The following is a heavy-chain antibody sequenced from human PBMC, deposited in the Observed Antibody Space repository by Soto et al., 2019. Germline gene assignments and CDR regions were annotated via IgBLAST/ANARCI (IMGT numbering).Heavy chain of an antibody. CDR1: GVSFSSYY. V-gene: IGHV2-5*08. CDR3: AHMGVAGTLYYFDY. J-gene: IGHJ4*02. D-gene: IGHD6-19*01. CDR2: IYWDDDK. Sequence: TLSLTCTVSGVSFSSYYWSWIRQPPGKALEWLALIYWDDDKHYSPSLKSRLTITKDTSKNQVVLTMTNMDPVDTATYYCAHMGVAGTLYYFDYWGQGTLVTVSS.